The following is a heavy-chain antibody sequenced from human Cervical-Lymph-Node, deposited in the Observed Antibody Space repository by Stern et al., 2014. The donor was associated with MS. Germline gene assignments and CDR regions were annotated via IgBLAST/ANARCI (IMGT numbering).Heavy chain of an antibody. V-gene: IGHV4-31*03. CDR2: IFHSGST. D-gene: IGHD4-11*01. Sequence: QVQLQESGPGLVKPSQTLSLTCTVSGGSISNYRHYWSWIRQHPGKGLEXIGYIFHSGSTNSNPSLKSRALISIDTSKNQFSLKLTSVTAADTAVYYCARADSSNDYPDAFDLWGQGTMVTVSS. CDR3: ARADSSNDYPDAFDL. J-gene: IGHJ3*01. CDR1: GGSISNYRHY.